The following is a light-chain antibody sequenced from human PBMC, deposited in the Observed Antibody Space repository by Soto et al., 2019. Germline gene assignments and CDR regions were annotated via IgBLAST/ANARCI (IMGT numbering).Light chain of an antibody. V-gene: IGKV3-11*01. CDR2: DAS. CDR1: QSVSSY. CDR3: QQRNNWPIT. J-gene: IGKJ5*01. Sequence: IVLTQSPATLSLSPGERATLSCRAMQSVSSYLAWYQQKPGQAPRLLIYDASNRATGIPVRFSGSGSGTDFTLTISSLEPEDFALYYCQQRNNWPITFGQGTRLEIK.